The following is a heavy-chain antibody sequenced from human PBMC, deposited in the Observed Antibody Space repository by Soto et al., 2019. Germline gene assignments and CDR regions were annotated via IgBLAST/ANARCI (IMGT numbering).Heavy chain of an antibody. V-gene: IGHV4-34*01. CDR2: INHSGST. CDR3: ARVPVRYYYYYMDV. Sequence: QVQLQQWGAGLLKPSETLSLTCAVYGGSFSGYYWSWIRQPPGKGLEWIGEINHSGSTNYNPSLTSRVTISVDTSKNQFSLKLSSVTAADTAVYYCARVPVRYYYYYMDVWGKGTTVTVSS. CDR1: GGSFSGYY. J-gene: IGHJ6*03. D-gene: IGHD2-2*01.